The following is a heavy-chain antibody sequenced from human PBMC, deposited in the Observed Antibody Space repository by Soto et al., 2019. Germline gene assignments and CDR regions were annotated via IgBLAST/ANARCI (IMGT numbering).Heavy chain of an antibody. CDR1: GFRFSTYV. CDR3: ARDRLVVKPGVIESAWFDP. D-gene: IGHD3-10*01. V-gene: IGHV3-23*01. Sequence: EVHLLESGGGLVQPGGSLRLSCAASGFRFSTYVMAWVRQAPGKGLEWVSAISGSGGGTYYADSVMGRFSISRDNSNNTLYLQMNGLRAEDTALYYCARDRLVVKPGVIESAWFDPWGQGTLVTVSS. CDR2: ISGSGGGT. J-gene: IGHJ5*02.